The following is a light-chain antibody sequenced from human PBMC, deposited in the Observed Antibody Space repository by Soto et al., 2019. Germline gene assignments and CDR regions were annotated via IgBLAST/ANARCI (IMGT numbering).Light chain of an antibody. CDR3: PQYNSYWT. CDR2: DAS. Sequence: DIQMTQSPSTLSASVGDRVTITCRSSQSISSWLAWYQQKPGKAPKLLIYDASSLESGVPSRFSGSGSATEFTLTISSLQPDDFATYNCPQYNSYWTFGQGTKVEIK. V-gene: IGKV1-5*01. CDR1: QSISSW. J-gene: IGKJ1*01.